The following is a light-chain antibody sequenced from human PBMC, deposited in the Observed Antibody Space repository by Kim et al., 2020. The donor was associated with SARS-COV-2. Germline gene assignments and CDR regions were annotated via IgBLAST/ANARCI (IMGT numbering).Light chain of an antibody. Sequence: SYELTQPPSVSVSPGQSASITCSGDNLGDKYACWYQQKPGQSPVLVIYLDSKRPSGIPERFSGSNSGNTATLTISGTQAIDEADYYCQAWDSSTANWVFGGGTQLTVL. V-gene: IGLV3-1*01. CDR1: NLGDKY. CDR2: LDS. CDR3: QAWDSSTANWV. J-gene: IGLJ3*02.